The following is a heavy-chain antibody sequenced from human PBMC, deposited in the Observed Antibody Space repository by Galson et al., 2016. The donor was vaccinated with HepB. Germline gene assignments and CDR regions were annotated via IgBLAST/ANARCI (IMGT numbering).Heavy chain of an antibody. CDR2: IYHTGDT. CDR1: GGSISSGGYS. D-gene: IGHD5/OR15-5a*01. Sequence: TLSLTCTVSGGSISSGGYSWSWIRQPPGKGLEWIGSIYHTGDTYYNPSLKSRVTIAVARSKNQFSLKLSSVTAADTAMYYCARHSVYDTHFDSGGQGTLVTVSS. J-gene: IGHJ4*02. CDR3: ARHSVYDTHFDS. V-gene: IGHV4-30-2*01.